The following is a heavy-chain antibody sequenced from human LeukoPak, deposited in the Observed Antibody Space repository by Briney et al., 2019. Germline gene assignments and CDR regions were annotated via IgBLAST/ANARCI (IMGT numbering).Heavy chain of an antibody. Sequence: GGSLRLSCAASGFTFSSYAMSWVRQAPGKGLEWVSTISESGGSTYYADSVKGRFTISRDSSQNTLFLQMNSLRAEDTAVYYCAKAPRVGGDYMDVWGKGTTVTVSS. CDR1: GFTFSSYA. D-gene: IGHD3-16*01. J-gene: IGHJ6*03. CDR2: ISESGGST. CDR3: AKAPRVGGDYMDV. V-gene: IGHV3-23*01.